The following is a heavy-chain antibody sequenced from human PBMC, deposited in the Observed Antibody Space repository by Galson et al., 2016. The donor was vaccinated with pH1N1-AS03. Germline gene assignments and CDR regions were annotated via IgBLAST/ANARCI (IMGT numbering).Heavy chain of an antibody. D-gene: IGHD3-9*01. V-gene: IGHV3-11*01. CDR1: GFTFSDYY. Sequence: SLRLSCAASGFTFSDYYMSWIRQTPGKGLEWVSYISGSGATIYYADSVKGRFSISRDSAKNSLFLQVNSLGVEDTAVYYCARSSYDILTNPLYWGQGVPVTVSS. CDR2: ISGSGATI. CDR3: ARSSYDILTNPLY. J-gene: IGHJ4*02.